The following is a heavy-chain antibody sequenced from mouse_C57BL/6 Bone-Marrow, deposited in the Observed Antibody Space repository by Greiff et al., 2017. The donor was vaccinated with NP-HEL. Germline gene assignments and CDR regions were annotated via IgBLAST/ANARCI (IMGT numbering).Heavy chain of an antibody. CDR2: INPSNGGT. J-gene: IGHJ2*01. D-gene: IGHD1-1*01. Sequence: VKLQQPGTELVKPGASVKLSCKASGYTFTSYWMHWVKQRPGQGLEWIGNINPSNGGTNYNEKFKSKATLTVDKSSSTAYMQLSSLTSEDSAVYYCARSLYYYGSSLYYFDYWGQGTTLTVSS. CDR1: GYTFTSYW. V-gene: IGHV1-53*01. CDR3: ARSLYYYGSSLYYFDY.